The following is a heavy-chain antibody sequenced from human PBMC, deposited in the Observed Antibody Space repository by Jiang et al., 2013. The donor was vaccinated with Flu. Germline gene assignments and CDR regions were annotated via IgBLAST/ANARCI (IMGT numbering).Heavy chain of an antibody. CDR1: GDSVSSNTVL. Sequence: QTLSLTCAISGDSVSSNTVLWNWIRQSPSRGLEWLGRTYYTSKWSTDYAVSVKGRITITPDTSKNQFSLRLDSVTPEDAAVYYCARLNSWGYFDYWGQGTLVTVSS. J-gene: IGHJ4*02. CDR3: ARLNSWGYFDY. D-gene: IGHD3-16*01. CDR2: TYYTSKWST. V-gene: IGHV6-1*01.